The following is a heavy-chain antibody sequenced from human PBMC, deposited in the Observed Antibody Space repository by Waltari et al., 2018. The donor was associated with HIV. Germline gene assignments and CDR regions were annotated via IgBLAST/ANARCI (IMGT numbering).Heavy chain of an antibody. Sequence: QVQLVQSGAEVKKPGSSVKVSCKASGGTVSTSDSSWVRQAPGQGLEWMGAIIPLFGEANYAQKFQGRLTITADESTSTAYMELSSLRSEDTAVYYCARVPDRSGYQRYAMDVWGQGTTVTVS. V-gene: IGHV1-69*01. CDR2: IIPLFGEA. CDR3: ARVPDRSGYQRYAMDV. J-gene: IGHJ6*02. CDR1: GGTVSTSD. D-gene: IGHD3-22*01.